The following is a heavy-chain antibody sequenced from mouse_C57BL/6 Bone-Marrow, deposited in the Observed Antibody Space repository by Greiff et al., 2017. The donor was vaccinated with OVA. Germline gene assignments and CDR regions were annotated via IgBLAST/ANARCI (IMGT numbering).Heavy chain of an antibody. J-gene: IGHJ2*01. CDR2: ITHSGET. CDR3: AGDRGWLLRDY. V-gene: IGHV12-3*01. Sequence: QVHVKQSGPGLVKPSQSLFLTCSITGFPITSGYYWIWIRQSPGKPLEWMGYITHSGETFYNPSLQSPISITRETSKNQFFLQLNSVTTEDTAMYYCAGDRGWLLRDYWGQGTTLTVSS. CDR1: GFPITSGYY. D-gene: IGHD2-3*01.